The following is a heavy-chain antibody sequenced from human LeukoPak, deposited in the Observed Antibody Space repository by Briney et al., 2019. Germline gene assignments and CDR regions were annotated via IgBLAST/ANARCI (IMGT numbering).Heavy chain of an antibody. CDR3: TRVYADDTTYYYHFEY. J-gene: IGHJ4*02. Sequence: SETLSLTCTVSGGSISGYYWSWIRQPPGKGLEYIGYIHYSGNTNYNPSLKSRVTISVDTSKNQFSLRLSSVTAADTGVYYCTRVYADDTTYYYHFEYWGQGTLVTVSS. D-gene: IGHD2-8*01. CDR1: GGSISGYY. CDR2: IHYSGNT. V-gene: IGHV4-59*08.